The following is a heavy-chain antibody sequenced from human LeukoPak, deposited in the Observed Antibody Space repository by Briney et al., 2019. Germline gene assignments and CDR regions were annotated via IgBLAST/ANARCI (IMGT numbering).Heavy chain of an antibody. Sequence: SETLSLTCTVSGGSISSYYWSWIRQPPGKGLEWIGYIYYSGSTNYNPSLKSRVTISVDTSKNQFSLKLSSVTAADTAVYYCARLRSSSWYVGDWGQGTLVTVSS. J-gene: IGHJ4*02. CDR1: GGSISSYY. CDR2: IYYSGST. V-gene: IGHV4-59*01. CDR3: ARLRSSSWYVGD. D-gene: IGHD6-13*01.